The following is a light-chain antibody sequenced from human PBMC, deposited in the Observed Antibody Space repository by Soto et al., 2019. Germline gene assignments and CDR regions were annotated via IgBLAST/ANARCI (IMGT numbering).Light chain of an antibody. Sequence: QSALTQPRSVSGSPGQSVTISCNGTSSDVGGYNYVSWYQQHPGKAPKLMIYDVSKRPSGVPDRFSGSKSGNTASLSISGLQAEDEADYYCCSYAGSYTWGFGGGTKVTVL. CDR3: CSYAGSYTWG. V-gene: IGLV2-11*01. J-gene: IGLJ2*01. CDR2: DVS. CDR1: SSDVGGYNY.